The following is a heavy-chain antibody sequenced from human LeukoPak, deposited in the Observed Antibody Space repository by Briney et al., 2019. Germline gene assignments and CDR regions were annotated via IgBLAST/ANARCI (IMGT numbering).Heavy chain of an antibody. J-gene: IGHJ4*02. V-gene: IGHV4-59*01. CDR2: VYYTGST. CDR1: GGSTNSYF. CDR3: ARGRRDGSYYFDY. Sequence: SETLSLTCTVSGGSTNSYFWSWIRQSPGKGLEWIGYVYYTGSTNYNPSLKSHFTISMDTSKNQFSLKLSSVTVADTAVYYCARGRRDGSYYFDYWGQGTLVTVSS.